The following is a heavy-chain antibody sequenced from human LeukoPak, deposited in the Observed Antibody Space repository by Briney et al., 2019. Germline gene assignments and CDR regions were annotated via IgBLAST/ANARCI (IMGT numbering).Heavy chain of an antibody. V-gene: IGHV4-59*08. CDR1: GVSISNYC. CDR3: ARLGDSSSWTYYFDY. D-gene: IGHD6-13*01. J-gene: IGHJ4*02. CDR2: IYYSGST. Sequence: SETLSLTCAVSGVSISNYCWSWIRQPPGKGLEWIGYIYYSGSTHYNPSLKGRVTISVDTSKNQFSLKLSSVTAADTAVYYCARLGDSSSWTYYFDYWGQGTLVTVSS.